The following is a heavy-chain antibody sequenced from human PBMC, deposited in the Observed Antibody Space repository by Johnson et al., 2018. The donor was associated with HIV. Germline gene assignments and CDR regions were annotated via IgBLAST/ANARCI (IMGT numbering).Heavy chain of an antibody. Sequence: QVQLVESGGGVVQPGRSLRLSCAASGFTFSTYGMHWVRQAPGKGLAWVAVLWYDGSNKYYAAYVKGRFTISRDNSKNTLYLQMNRLRAEDTAVYYGARARARVTFDIWGQGTMVTVSS. CDR2: LWYDGSNK. J-gene: IGHJ3*02. CDR1: GFTFSTYG. CDR3: ARARARVTFDI. V-gene: IGHV3-33*01. D-gene: IGHD2-21*01.